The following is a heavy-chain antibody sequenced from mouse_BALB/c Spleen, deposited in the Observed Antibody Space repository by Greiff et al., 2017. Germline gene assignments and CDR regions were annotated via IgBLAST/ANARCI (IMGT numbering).Heavy chain of an antibody. CDR1: GYTFTSYW. V-gene: IGHV1S22*01. D-gene: IGHD2-3*01. Sequence: LQQPGSELVRPGASVKLSCKASGYTFTSYWMHWVKQRPGQGLEWIGNIYPGSGSTNYDEKFKSKATLTVDTSSSTAYMQLSSLTSEDSAVYFCARCDDGYYVGYWGQGTTLTVSS. CDR2: IYPGSGST. CDR3: ARCDDGYYVGY. J-gene: IGHJ2*01.